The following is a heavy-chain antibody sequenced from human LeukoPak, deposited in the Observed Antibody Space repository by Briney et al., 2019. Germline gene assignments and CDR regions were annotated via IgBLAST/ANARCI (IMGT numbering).Heavy chain of an antibody. J-gene: IGHJ6*03. CDR3: AGDGRLGYYYYYMDV. V-gene: IGHV1-69*05. D-gene: IGHD2-15*01. CDR1: GGTFSSYA. Sequence: ASVKVSCTASGGTFSSYAISWVRQAPGQGLEWMGGIIPIFGTANYAQKFQGRVTITTDESTSTAYMELSSLRSEDTAVYYCAGDGRLGYYYYYMDVWGKGTTVTVSS. CDR2: IIPIFGTA.